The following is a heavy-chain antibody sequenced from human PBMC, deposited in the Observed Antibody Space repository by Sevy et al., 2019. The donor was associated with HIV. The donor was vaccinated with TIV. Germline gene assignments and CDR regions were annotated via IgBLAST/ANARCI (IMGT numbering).Heavy chain of an antibody. V-gene: IGHV3-49*03. Sequence: GGSLRLSCTASGFTFGDYAMSWLRQAPGKGLEWVGFIKSKTYGGTTEYAASVKGRFTISRDDSKSIAYLQMNSLKTEGTALYYCSRVQGTISPYNYFGMDVWGQGTTVTVSS. D-gene: IGHD3-3*01. CDR2: IKSKTYGGTT. J-gene: IGHJ6*02. CDR3: SRVQGTISPYNYFGMDV. CDR1: GFTFGDYA.